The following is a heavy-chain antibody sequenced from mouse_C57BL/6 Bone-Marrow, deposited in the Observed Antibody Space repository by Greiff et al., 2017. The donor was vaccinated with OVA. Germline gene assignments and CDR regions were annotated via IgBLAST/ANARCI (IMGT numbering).Heavy chain of an antibody. CDR3: AREGITTVRAWFAY. CDR1: GFTFSSYA. CDR2: ISDGGSYT. D-gene: IGHD1-1*01. Sequence: EVKLVESGGGLVKPGGSLKLSCAASGFTFSSYAMSWVRQPPEKRLEWVATISDGGSYTYYPDNIKGRFTISRDNAKNNLYLQRSMLNAEDTAMYYCAREGITTVRAWFAYWGQGTLVTVSA. J-gene: IGHJ3*01. V-gene: IGHV5-4*01.